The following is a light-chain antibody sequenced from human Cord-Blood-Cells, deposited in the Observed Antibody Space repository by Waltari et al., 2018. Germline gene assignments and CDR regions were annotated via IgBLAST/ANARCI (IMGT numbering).Light chain of an antibody. V-gene: IGLV2-14*01. Sequence: QSALTQPASVSGSPGQSITISCTGTSSDVGGYNYVSWYQQHPGKAPKRIIYDVSKRPSGVSNRFSGSKSGNTAYLTISGLQAEDEADYYCSSYTSSSTWVFGGGTKLTVL. CDR2: DVS. CDR1: SSDVGGYNY. CDR3: SSYTSSSTWV. J-gene: IGLJ3*02.